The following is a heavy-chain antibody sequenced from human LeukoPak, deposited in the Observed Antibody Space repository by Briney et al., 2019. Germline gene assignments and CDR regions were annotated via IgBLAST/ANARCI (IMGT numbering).Heavy chain of an antibody. CDR1: GITLSDYW. D-gene: IGHD2-2*01. CDR2: INQNGGED. V-gene: IGHV3-7*01. Sequence: GGSLRLSCAVSGITLSDYWMTWVRQAPGKGLGWVANINQNGGEDYYVDSVKGRFTISRDNTKNSVYLQMNSLRAEDTAAYYCATGRSCTTCYLPDYWGQGTLVTVSS. CDR3: ATGRSCTTCYLPDY. J-gene: IGHJ4*02.